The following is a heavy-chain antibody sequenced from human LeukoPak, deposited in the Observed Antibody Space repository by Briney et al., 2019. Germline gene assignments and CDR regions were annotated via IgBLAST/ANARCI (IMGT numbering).Heavy chain of an antibody. V-gene: IGHV4-4*07. CDR3: ATHSSPSATDY. J-gene: IGHJ4*02. Sequence: PSETLSLTCTVSGVSINSYHWSWFRQPAGKGLEWIGRIYTTGSTNYNPSLKSRVTMSIDTSKNQFSLKLMSVTAADTAVYYCATHSSPSATDYWGQGTLVTVSS. CDR1: GVSINSYH. D-gene: IGHD2-15*01. CDR2: IYTTGST.